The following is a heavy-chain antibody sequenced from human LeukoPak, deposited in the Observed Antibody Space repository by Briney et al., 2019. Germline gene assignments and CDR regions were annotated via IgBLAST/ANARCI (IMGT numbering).Heavy chain of an antibody. Sequence: PGGSLRLSCPASGFTYSNYAMTWVRQAPGEGLEWVSAISSGGDTTYYAESVKGRFTISRDNSKTTLYLQMDSLRAEDTAVYYCARVGPTTRIIDYWGQETLVTVSS. CDR3: ARVGPTTRIIDY. J-gene: IGHJ4*02. CDR1: GFTYSNYA. V-gene: IGHV3-23*01. D-gene: IGHD1-26*01. CDR2: ISSGGDTT.